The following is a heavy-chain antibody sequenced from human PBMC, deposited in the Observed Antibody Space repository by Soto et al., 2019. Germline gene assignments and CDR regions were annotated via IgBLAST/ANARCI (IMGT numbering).Heavy chain of an antibody. J-gene: IGHJ4*02. CDR3: ARANYGSGSYNGVYFDY. D-gene: IGHD3-10*01. CDR2: IYHSGST. Sequence: PSETLSLTCAVSGGSISSSNWWSWVRQPPGKGLEWIGEIYHSGSTNYNPSLKSRVTISVDKSKNQFSLKLSSVTAADTAVYYCARANYGSGSYNGVYFDYWGQGTLVTVSS. CDR1: GGSISSSNW. V-gene: IGHV4-4*02.